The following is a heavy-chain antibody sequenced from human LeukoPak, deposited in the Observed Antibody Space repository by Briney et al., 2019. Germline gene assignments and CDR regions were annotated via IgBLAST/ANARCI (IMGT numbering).Heavy chain of an antibody. CDR1: GGSISSGGYY. Sequence: SQTLSLTCTVSGGSISSGGYYWSWIRQPPGKGLEWIGEINDSGSTNYNPSLKSRVTISVDTSKNQFSLKLSSVTAADTAVYYCAKHQIDYDFWSGYGHGWYFDLWGRGTLVIVSS. V-gene: IGHV4-39*01. CDR2: INDSGST. CDR3: AKHQIDYDFWSGYGHGWYFDL. D-gene: IGHD3-3*01. J-gene: IGHJ2*01.